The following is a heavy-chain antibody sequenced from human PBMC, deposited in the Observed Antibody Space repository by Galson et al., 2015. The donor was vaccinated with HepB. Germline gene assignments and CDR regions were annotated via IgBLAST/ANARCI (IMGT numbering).Heavy chain of an antibody. CDR2: MNPNSGNT. CDR3: VRVVKLENDAFDI. D-gene: IGHD1-1*01. V-gene: IGHV1-8*01. CDR1: GYTFTSYD. Sequence: SVKVSCKASGYTFTSYDINWVRQATGQGLEWMGWMNPNSGNTGYAQKFQGRVTMTRNTSISTAYMELSSRRSEDTAVYYCVRVVKLENDAFDIWGQGTMVTVSS. J-gene: IGHJ3*02.